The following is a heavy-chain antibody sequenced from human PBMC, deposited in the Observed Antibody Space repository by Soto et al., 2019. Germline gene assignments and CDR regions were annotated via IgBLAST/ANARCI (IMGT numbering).Heavy chain of an antibody. V-gene: IGHV3-23*01. D-gene: IGHD6-13*01. CDR2: VSGGGKST. Sequence: HPGGSLRLSCAASGFSFSKFAMTWVRRAPGKGLEWLAAVSGGGKSTYYADSVKGRFTISRDNSKNTLYLQMNSLRAEETAVYYCARDPPGVIAAAGSYFDYWGQGTLVTVSS. J-gene: IGHJ4*02. CDR1: GFSFSKFA. CDR3: ARDPPGVIAAAGSYFDY.